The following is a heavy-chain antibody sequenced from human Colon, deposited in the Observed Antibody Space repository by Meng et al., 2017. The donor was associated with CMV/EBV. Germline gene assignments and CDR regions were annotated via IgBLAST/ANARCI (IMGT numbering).Heavy chain of an antibody. Sequence: QLQLQESGPGLVKPSEXLSLSCAVSGGSISSINWWTWVRQPPGKGLEWIGEIYHSGSTNYNPSLKSRVTISVDKSKNQFSLKLSSVTAADTAVYYCARVAAAGNEWFDPWGQGTLVTVSS. CDR1: GGSISSINW. J-gene: IGHJ5*02. CDR3: ARVAAAGNEWFDP. D-gene: IGHD6-13*01. V-gene: IGHV4-4*02. CDR2: IYHSGST.